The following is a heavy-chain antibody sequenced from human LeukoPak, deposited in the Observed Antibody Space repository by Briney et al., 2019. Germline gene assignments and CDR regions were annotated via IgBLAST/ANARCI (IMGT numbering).Heavy chain of an antibody. CDR1: GGSISSYF. Sequence: SETLSLTCTVSGGSISSYFWSWIRQPPGKGLEWIGYIYSTGSTNYNPSLRGRVTISVDTSKNQFSLKLSSVTAADTAVYYCARGDSRPDYWGQGILVTVSS. CDR2: IYSTGST. CDR3: ARGDSRPDY. J-gene: IGHJ4*02. D-gene: IGHD5-18*01. V-gene: IGHV4-59*12.